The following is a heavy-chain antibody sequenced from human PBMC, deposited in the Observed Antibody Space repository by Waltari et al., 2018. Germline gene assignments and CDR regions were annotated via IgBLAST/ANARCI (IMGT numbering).Heavy chain of an antibody. V-gene: IGHV1-2*06. CDR1: GYTFTGYY. Sequence: QVQLVQSGAEVKKPGASVKVSCKASGYTFTGYYMHWVRQAPGQGLEWMGRINPNSGGTNYAQKFQGRVTMTRDTSISTAYMELSRLRSDDTAVYYCARSSYYYDSSGYYLGYWGQGTLVTVSS. D-gene: IGHD3-22*01. CDR3: ARSSYYYDSSGYYLGY. CDR2: INPNSGGT. J-gene: IGHJ4*02.